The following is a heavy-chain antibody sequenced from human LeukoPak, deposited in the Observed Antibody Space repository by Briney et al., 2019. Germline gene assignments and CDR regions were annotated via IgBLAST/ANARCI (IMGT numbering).Heavy chain of an antibody. CDR2: ISTTSNTI. Sequence: GGSLRLSCAASGFTLSSYSINWVRQAPGKGLEWVSYISTTSNTIHYADSVKGRFTISRDNAKNSLYLQMNSLRAEDTAVYYCARDQGYCSRTNYCYYYYMDVWGKGTTVTVSS. CDR3: ARDQGYCSRTNYCYYYYMDV. V-gene: IGHV3-48*04. J-gene: IGHJ6*03. CDR1: GFTLSSYS. D-gene: IGHD2-2*01.